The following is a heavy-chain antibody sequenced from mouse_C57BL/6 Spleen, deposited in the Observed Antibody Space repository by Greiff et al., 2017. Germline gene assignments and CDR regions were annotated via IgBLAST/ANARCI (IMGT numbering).Heavy chain of an antibody. CDR2: IDPSDSYT. CDR1: GYTFTSYW. V-gene: IGHV1-69*01. D-gene: IGHD1-1*01. J-gene: IGHJ2*01. Sequence: QVQLKQPGAELVMPGASVKLSCKASGYTFTSYWMHWVKQRPGQGLEWIGEIDPSDSYTNYNQKFKGKSTLTVDKSSSTAYMQLSSLTSEDSAVYYCALVAPFDYWGQGTTLTVSS. CDR3: ALVAPFDY.